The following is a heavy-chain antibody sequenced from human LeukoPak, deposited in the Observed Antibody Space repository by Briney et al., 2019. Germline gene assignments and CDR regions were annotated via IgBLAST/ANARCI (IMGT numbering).Heavy chain of an antibody. CDR3: ARRGKYYGDYWYFDL. CDR1: GGSISSYY. J-gene: IGHJ2*01. D-gene: IGHD4-17*01. Sequence: SETLSLTXTVSGGSISSYYWSWIRQPPGKGLEWIGYIYYSGSTNYNPSLKSRVTISVDTSKNQFSLKLSSVTAADTAVYYCARRGKYYGDYWYFDLWGRGTLVTVSS. CDR2: IYYSGST. V-gene: IGHV4-59*01.